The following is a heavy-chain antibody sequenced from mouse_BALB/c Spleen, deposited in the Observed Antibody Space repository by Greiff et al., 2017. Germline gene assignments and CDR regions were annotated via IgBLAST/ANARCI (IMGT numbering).Heavy chain of an antibody. V-gene: IGHV14-3*02. J-gene: IGHJ4*01. CDR2: IDPANGTT. CDR3: ARREYGYYYAMDY. Sequence: VQLQQSGAELVKPGASVKLSCTASGFNIKDTYMHWVKQRPEQGLEWIGRIDPANGTTKYDPKFQGKATITADTSSNTAYLQLSSLTSEDTAVYYCARREYGYYYAMDYWGQGTSVTVSS. D-gene: IGHD2-10*02. CDR1: GFNIKDTY.